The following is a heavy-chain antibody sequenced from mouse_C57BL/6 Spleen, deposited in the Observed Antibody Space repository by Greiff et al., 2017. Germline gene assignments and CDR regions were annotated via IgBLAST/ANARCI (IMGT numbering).Heavy chain of an antibody. CDR1: GYTFTSYW. CDR3: ARGGGSSYTWFAY. D-gene: IGHD1-1*01. Sequence: QVQLQQPGAELVRPGTSVKLSCKASGYTFTSYWMHWVKQRPGQGLEWIGVIDPSDSYTNYNQKFKGKATLTVDTSSSTAYMQLSSLTSEDSAVYYCARGGGSSYTWFAYWGQGTLVTVSA. V-gene: IGHV1-59*01. CDR2: IDPSDSYT. J-gene: IGHJ3*01.